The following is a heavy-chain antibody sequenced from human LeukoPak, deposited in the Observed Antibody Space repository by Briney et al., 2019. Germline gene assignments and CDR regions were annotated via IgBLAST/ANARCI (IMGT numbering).Heavy chain of an antibody. Sequence: SETVSLTCTVSGDFISGSYWTWVREPAGKGLEWIGRVYTTRTTNFNPSLKSRLSMSVDASKKQLYMTLNYVIAADTAVYFCATASGAGGFLHRWGQGILVTVSS. CDR3: ATASGAGGFLHR. CDR1: GDFISGSY. V-gene: IGHV4-4*07. D-gene: IGHD1-26*01. CDR2: VYTTRTT. J-gene: IGHJ4*02.